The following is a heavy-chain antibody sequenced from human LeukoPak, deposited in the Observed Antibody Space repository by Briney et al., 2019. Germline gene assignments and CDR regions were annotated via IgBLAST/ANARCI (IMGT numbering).Heavy chain of an antibody. V-gene: IGHV1-69*05. CDR1: GGTFSSYA. J-gene: IGHJ3*02. CDR2: IIPIFGTA. CDR3: ASWDPLYDAFDI. Sequence: GASVKVSCKASGGTFSSYAISWVRQAPGQGLEWMGGIIPIFGTADYAQKFQGRVTITTDESTSTDYMELSSLRSEDTAVYYCASWDPLYDAFDIWGQGTMGTVSS. D-gene: IGHD1-26*01.